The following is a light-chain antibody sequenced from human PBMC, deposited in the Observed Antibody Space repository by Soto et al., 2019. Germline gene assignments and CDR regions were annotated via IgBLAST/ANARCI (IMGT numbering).Light chain of an antibody. V-gene: IGKV3-15*01. J-gene: IGKJ4*01. CDR1: QTVSSN. Sequence: SPASVSVSQRVKATRSCMASQTVSSNLAWYQQKPGQAPRLLIYDASTRATGIPVRFRGSGSGPEFTHTISIRQSEDSGVYYSHPYTTWPALPFGGGTRVDIK. CDR3: HPYTTWPALP. CDR2: DAS.